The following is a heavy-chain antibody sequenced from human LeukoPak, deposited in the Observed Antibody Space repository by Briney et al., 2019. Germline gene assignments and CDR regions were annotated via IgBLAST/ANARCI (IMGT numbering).Heavy chain of an antibody. J-gene: IGHJ3*02. V-gene: IGHV4-31*03. CDR1: GGSISSGGYY. CDR2: IYYSGST. Sequence: PSQTLSLTCTVSGGSISSGGYYWSWIRQHPGKGLEWIGYIYYSGSTYYNPSLKSRVTISVDTSKNQFSLKLSSVTAADTAVYYCARHKYNASPSVTTVRGGTVPLAFGAFDIWGQGTMVTVSS. CDR3: ARHKYNASPSVTTVRGGTVPLAFGAFDI. D-gene: IGHD4-17*01.